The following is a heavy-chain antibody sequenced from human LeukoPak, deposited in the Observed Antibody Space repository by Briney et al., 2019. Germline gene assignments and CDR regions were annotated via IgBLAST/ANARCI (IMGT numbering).Heavy chain of an antibody. CDR2: INPNSGGT. CDR1: GYTFTGYY. Sequence: ASVKVSCKASGYTFTGYYMHWVRQAPGQGLVWMGWINPNSGGTNYAQKFQGRVTMTRDTSISTAYMELSRLRSDDTAVYYCARNPVRGVIIGGYWGQGTLVTVSS. V-gene: IGHV1-2*02. D-gene: IGHD3-10*01. CDR3: ARNPVRGVIIGGY. J-gene: IGHJ4*02.